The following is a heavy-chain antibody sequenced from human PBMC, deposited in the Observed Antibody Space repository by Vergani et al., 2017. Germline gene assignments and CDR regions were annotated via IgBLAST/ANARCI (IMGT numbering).Heavy chain of an antibody. V-gene: IGHV5-51*01. CDR3: ARHTTYSYS. D-gene: IGHD1-1*01. Sequence: EVELVQSGPELRKPGESLKISCKGSEYSFGNYWICWVRQMPGKGLEGMGIIYPADSDTSYSPSFQGQVTTSSDKSISTAFLQWDSLKASDTALYYCARHTTYSYSWGQGTLVTVSS. J-gene: IGHJ4*02. CDR1: EYSFGNYW. CDR2: IYPADSDT.